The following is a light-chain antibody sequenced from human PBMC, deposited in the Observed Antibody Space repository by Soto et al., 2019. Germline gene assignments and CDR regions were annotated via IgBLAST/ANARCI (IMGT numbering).Light chain of an antibody. V-gene: IGKV3-20*01. CDR1: QSVSSSY. CDR2: GAS. CDR3: QQYGSSQT. Sequence: EIVLTQSPGTLSLSPEERATLSCRASQSVSSSYLDWYEQKPGQPPRLHIYGASTRATSIPARLSGNGTGTGFTLTISSMVPEDFAGYYCQQYGSSQTLGQGTKVDIK. J-gene: IGKJ1*01.